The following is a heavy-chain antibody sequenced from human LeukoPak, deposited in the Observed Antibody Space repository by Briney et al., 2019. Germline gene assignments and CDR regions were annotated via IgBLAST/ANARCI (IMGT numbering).Heavy chain of an antibody. J-gene: IGHJ4*02. Sequence: SETLSLTCTVSGGSISSYYWSWIRQPPGKGLEWIGYIYYSGSTNYNPSLKSRVTISVDTSKNQFSLKLSSVTAADTAVYYCAGSYGSGRYFDYWGQGALVTVSS. V-gene: IGHV4-59*01. CDR3: AGSYGSGRYFDY. CDR1: GGSISSYY. CDR2: IYYSGST. D-gene: IGHD3-10*01.